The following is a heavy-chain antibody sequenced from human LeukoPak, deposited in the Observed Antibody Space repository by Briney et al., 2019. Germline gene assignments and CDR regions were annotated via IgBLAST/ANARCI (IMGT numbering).Heavy chain of an antibody. D-gene: IGHD4-17*01. Sequence: PSETLSLTCTVSGGSIRGLYWSWLRQPPGQGLEWIGYIYYSGSTTYNPSLKSRVTISVDTSKNQFSLRLRSVTAADTALYYCARGYAYGDTGSFDYWGQGALVTVSS. J-gene: IGHJ4*02. CDR3: ARGYAYGDTGSFDY. CDR2: IYYSGST. V-gene: IGHV4-59*01. CDR1: GGSIRGLY.